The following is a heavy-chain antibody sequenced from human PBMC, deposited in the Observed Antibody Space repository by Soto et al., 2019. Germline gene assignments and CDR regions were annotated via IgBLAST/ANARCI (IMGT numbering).Heavy chain of an antibody. D-gene: IGHD3-3*01. CDR1: GGSFSGYY. CDR2: INHSGST. Sequence: SETLSLTCAVYGGSFSGYYWSWIRQPPGKGLEWIGEINHSGSTNYNPSLKSRVTISVDTSKNQFSLKLSSVTAADTAVYYCARGRGIFGVVIIWDYWGQGTLVTVSS. J-gene: IGHJ4*02. V-gene: IGHV4-34*01. CDR3: ARGRGIFGVVIIWDY.